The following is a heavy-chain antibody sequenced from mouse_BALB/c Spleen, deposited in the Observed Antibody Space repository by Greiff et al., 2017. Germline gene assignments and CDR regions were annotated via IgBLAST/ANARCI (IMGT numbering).Heavy chain of an antibody. CDR2: IWAGGST. CDR3: ASHYYGSSDGAMDY. J-gene: IGHJ4*01. D-gene: IGHD1-1*01. V-gene: IGHV2-9*02. CDR1: GFSLTSYG. Sequence: VKLQESGPGLVAPSQSLSITCTVSGFSLTSYGVHWVRQPPGKGLEWLGVIWAGGSTNYNSALMSRLSISKDNSKSQVFLKMNSLQTDDTAMYYCASHYYGSSDGAMDYWGQGTSVTVSS.